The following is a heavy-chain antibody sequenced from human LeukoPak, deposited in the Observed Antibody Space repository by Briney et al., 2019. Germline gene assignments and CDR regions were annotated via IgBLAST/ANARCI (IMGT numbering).Heavy chain of an antibody. Sequence: GGPLRLSCAASGFTFSSYAMHWVRQAPAKGLEWVAVISYDGSNKYYADSVKGRFTISRDNSKNTLYLQMNSLRAEDTAVYYCARALLNRGLGRGLDYWGQGTLVTVSS. CDR3: ARALLNRGLGRGLDY. CDR2: ISYDGSNK. D-gene: IGHD3-10*01. V-gene: IGHV3-30-3*01. J-gene: IGHJ4*02. CDR1: GFTFSSYA.